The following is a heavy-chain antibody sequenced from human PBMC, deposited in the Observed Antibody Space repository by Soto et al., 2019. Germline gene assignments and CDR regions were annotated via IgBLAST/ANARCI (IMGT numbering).Heavy chain of an antibody. J-gene: IGHJ4*02. Sequence: PRGALRVPYTGSGFTPRRYSNHLGRQAPWKGLEWVSYISSSSSTIYYADSVKGRFTISRDNAKNSLYLQMNSLRAEDTAVYYCARDYSSYGPFDYWGQGTLVTVSS. V-gene: IGHV3-48*01. CDR1: GFTPRRYS. CDR2: ISSSSSTI. D-gene: IGHD5-18*01. CDR3: ARDYSSYGPFDY.